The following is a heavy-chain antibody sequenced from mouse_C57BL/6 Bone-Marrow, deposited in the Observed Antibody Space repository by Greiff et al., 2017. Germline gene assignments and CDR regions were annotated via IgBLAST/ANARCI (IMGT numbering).Heavy chain of an antibody. V-gene: IGHV1-31*01. D-gene: IGHD1-1*01. CDR3: SRVPAYYYGSSYAWFAY. J-gene: IGHJ3*01. CDR2: IYPYNGVS. Sequence: EVKLVESGPELVKPGASVKISCKASGYSFTGYYMHWVKQSHGNILDWIGYIYPYNGVSSYNQKFKGKATLTVDKSSSTAYMELRSLTSEDSAVYYWSRVPAYYYGSSYAWFAYWGQGTLVTVSA. CDR1: GYSFTGYY.